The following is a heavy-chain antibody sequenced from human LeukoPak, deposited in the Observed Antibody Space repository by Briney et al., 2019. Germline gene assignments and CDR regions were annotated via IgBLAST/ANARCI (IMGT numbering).Heavy chain of an antibody. V-gene: IGHV3-74*01. J-gene: IGHJ4*02. D-gene: IGHD5-24*01. CDR2: INNDGSST. Sequence: GGPLRLSCAASGFTFSSYAMSWVRQAPGKGLVWVSRINNDGSSTNYADSVKGRFTISRDNAKNTLYLQMNSLRAEDTGVYYCASERWLQYWGRGTLVTVSS. CDR1: GFTFSSYA. CDR3: ASERWLQY.